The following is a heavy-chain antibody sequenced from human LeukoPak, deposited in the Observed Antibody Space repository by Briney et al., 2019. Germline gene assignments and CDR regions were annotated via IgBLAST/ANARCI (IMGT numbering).Heavy chain of an antibody. J-gene: IGHJ4*02. CDR1: GGSISSSNW. CDR2: IYHSGST. V-gene: IGHV4-4*02. Sequence: SGTLSLTCAVSGGSISSSNWWSWVRQPPGKGLEWIGEIYHSGSTNYNPSLKSRVTISVDKSKNQFSLKLSSVTAADTAVYYCARLSSGSSLALLDYWGQGTLVTVSS. CDR3: ARLSSGSSLALLDY. D-gene: IGHD3-10*01.